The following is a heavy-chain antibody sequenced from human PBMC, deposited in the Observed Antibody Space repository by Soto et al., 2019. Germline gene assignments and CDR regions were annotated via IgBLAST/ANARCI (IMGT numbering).Heavy chain of an antibody. CDR3: ARQRSGSYYYGMDV. D-gene: IGHD1-26*01. J-gene: IGHJ6*02. CDR2: IYYSGST. V-gene: IGHV4-39*01. Sequence: SETLSLTCTVSGGSISSSSYYWGWIRQPPGKGLEWIGSIYYSGSTYYNPSLKSRVTISVDTSKNQFSLKLSSVTAADTAVYYCARQRSGSYYYGMDVWGQGTTVTVSS. CDR1: GGSISSSSYY.